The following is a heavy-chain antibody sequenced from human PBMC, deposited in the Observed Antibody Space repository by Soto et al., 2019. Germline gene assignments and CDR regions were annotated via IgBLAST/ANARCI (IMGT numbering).Heavy chain of an antibody. J-gene: IGHJ6*02. CDR1: GFTFSSYA. CDR2: ISSGGGST. Sequence: GGSLRLSCAASGFTFSSYAMSWVRQAPGKGLDWVSAISSGGGSTHYADSVKGRFTVSRDNSKNTLYLQINSLRAEDTAAYYCAKGSTAAGYYYYGMDVWGQGTTVTVSS. D-gene: IGHD6-6*01. CDR3: AKGSTAAGYYYYGMDV. V-gene: IGHV3-23*01.